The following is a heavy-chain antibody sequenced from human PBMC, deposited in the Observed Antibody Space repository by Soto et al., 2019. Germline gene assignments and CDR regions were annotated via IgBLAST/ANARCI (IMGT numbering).Heavy chain of an antibody. Sequence: QVQLVESGGGVVQPGRSLRLSCAASGFTFNSYDMHWVRQAPGKALEWVALISYDGSNKYYADSLKGRFTISRDNSKNTLYLHMTSLRAEDTAVYSCAKVLGQGTIPDHWGQGTLVSVSS. CDR2: ISYDGSNK. CDR1: GFTFNSYD. V-gene: IGHV3-30*18. CDR3: AKVLGQGTIPDH. J-gene: IGHJ4*02. D-gene: IGHD3-10*01.